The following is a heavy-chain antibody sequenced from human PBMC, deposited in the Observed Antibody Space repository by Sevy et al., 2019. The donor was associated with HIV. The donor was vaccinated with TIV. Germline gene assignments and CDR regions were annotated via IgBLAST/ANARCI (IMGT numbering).Heavy chain of an antibody. Sequence: GGSLRLSCVTSGFSFSSYSMNWVRQAPGKGLEWVSYISSSSGTIRYADSVNGRLTISRDNAKNSLFLQMNSLRAEDTAVYYCARDDHWAFDYWGQGALVTVSS. CDR1: GFSFSSYS. CDR2: ISSSSGTI. D-gene: IGHD7-27*01. J-gene: IGHJ4*02. CDR3: ARDDHWAFDY. V-gene: IGHV3-48*01.